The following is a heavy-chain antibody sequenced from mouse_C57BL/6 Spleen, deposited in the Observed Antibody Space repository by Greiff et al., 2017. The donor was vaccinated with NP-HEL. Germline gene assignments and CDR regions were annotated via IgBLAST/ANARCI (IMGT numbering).Heavy chain of an antibody. V-gene: IGHV6-3*01. Sequence: DVKLQESGGGLVQPGGSMKLSCVASGFTFSNYWMNWVRQSPEKGLEWVAQIRLKSDNYATHYAESVKGRFTISRDDSKSSVYLQMNNLRAEDTGIYYCTKLLTFFDYWGQGTTLTVSS. J-gene: IGHJ2*01. CDR3: TKLLTFFDY. CDR2: IRLKSDNYAT. CDR1: GFTFSNYW. D-gene: IGHD2-1*01.